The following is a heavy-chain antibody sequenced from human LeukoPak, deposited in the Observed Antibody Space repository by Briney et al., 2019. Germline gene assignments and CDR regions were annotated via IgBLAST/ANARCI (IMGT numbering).Heavy chain of an antibody. V-gene: IGHV1-18*04. J-gene: IGHJ4*02. CDR2: ISAYNGNT. CDR3: AREGYRSFDY. Sequence: ASVKVSCKASGYTFTGYYMHWVRQAPGQGLEWMGWISAYNGNTNYAQKLQGRVTMTTDTSTSTAYMELRSLRSDDTAVYYCAREGYRSFDYWGQGTLVTVSS. CDR1: GYTFTGYY. D-gene: IGHD5-18*01.